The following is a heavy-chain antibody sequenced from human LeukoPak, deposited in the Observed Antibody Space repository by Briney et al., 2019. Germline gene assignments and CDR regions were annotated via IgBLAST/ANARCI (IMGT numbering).Heavy chain of an antibody. CDR1: GGSISSYY. J-gene: IGHJ4*02. V-gene: IGHV4-59*01. Sequence: SETLSLTCTVSGGSISSYYWSWIRQPPGKGLEWIGYIYYSGSTNYNPSLKSRVTISVDTSKNQFSLKLSSVTAADTAVYYCARDERDPFKIDYWSQGTLVTVSS. CDR3: ARDERDPFKIDY. CDR2: IYYSGST.